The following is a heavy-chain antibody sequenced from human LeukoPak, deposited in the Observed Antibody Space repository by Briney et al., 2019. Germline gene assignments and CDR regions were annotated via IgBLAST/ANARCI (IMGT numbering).Heavy chain of an antibody. CDR2: ISSSGSTI. CDR3: ATGGDYFPHLYYFDY. CDR1: GFTFSSYA. V-gene: IGHV3-48*04. J-gene: IGHJ4*02. D-gene: IGHD4-17*01. Sequence: GGSLRLSCAASGFTFSSYAMSWVRQAPGKGLEWVSYISSSGSTIYYADSVKGRFTISRDNAKNSLYLQMNSLRAEDTAVYYCATGGDYFPHLYYFDYWGQGTLVTVSS.